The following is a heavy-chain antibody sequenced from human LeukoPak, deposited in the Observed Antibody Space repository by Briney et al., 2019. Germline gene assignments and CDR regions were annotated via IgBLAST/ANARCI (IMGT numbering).Heavy chain of an antibody. CDR2: INHSGST. CDR3: ARRRQFDY. J-gene: IGHJ4*02. Sequence: SETLSLTCAVYDGSFSGYYWSWIRQPPGKGLEWIGEINHSGSTNYNPSLKSRVTISVDTSNSHFSLKLSSVTAADTAVYYCARRRQFDYWGQGTLVTVSS. V-gene: IGHV4-34*01. CDR1: DGSFSGYY.